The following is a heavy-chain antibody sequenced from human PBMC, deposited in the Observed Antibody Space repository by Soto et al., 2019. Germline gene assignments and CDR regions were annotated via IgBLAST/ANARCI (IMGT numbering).Heavy chain of an antibody. Sequence: GSLRVSCAASGFTFSSYAMHWVRQAPGKGPEWVTVISYDGSNKYYADSVKGRFTISRDNSKNTLYLQMNSLRAEDTAVYYCARAPGVVVAGPVYWGQGTLVTVSS. V-gene: IGHV3-30-3*01. CDR3: ARAPGVVVAGPVY. J-gene: IGHJ4*02. CDR1: GFTFSSYA. D-gene: IGHD2-15*01. CDR2: ISYDGSNK.